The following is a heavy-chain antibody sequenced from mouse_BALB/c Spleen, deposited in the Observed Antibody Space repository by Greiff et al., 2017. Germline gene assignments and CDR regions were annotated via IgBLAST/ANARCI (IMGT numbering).Heavy chain of an antibody. D-gene: IGHD2-14*01. CDR1: GFTFSSYA. Sequence: EVMLVESGGGLVKPGGSLKLSCAASGFTFSSYAMSWVRQTPEKRLEWVASISSGGSTYYPDSVKGRFTISRDNARNNLYLQMNSLRTEDTAMYYCARSGYRYDEDWYFDDWGAGTTVTVSS. J-gene: IGHJ1*01. CDR2: ISSGGST. CDR3: ARSGYRYDEDWYFDD. V-gene: IGHV5-6-5*01.